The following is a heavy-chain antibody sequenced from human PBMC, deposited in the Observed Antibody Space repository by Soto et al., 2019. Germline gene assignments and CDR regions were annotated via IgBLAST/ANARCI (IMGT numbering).Heavy chain of an antibody. Sequence: SEPLPLSPTVSAGAVSRYYWRWVRHRPGKGQGWIGEINHSGRTNYNPSLRSRVTISVDTSKNQFLLKLSSVTAADTAVYYCARTSRFDSWGQGTLVTVS. V-gene: IGHV4-34*01. J-gene: IGHJ4*02. CDR2: INHSGRT. CDR3: ARTSRFDS. D-gene: IGHD6-6*01. CDR1: AGAVSRYY.